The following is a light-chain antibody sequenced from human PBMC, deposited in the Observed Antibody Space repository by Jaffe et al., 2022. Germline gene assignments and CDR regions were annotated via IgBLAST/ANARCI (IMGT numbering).Light chain of an antibody. J-gene: IGLJ2*01. CDR1: SSDIGYYNR. CDR3: SSYTKSKILL. CDR2: DVS. V-gene: IGLV2-18*02. Sequence: QSALTQPPTVSGSPGQSVTISCTGTSSDIGYYNRVSWYQQPPGTAPKLLIYDVSNRPSGVPGRFSGSKSGNTASLTISGLQAEDEADYYCSSYTKSKILLFGGGTKLTVL.